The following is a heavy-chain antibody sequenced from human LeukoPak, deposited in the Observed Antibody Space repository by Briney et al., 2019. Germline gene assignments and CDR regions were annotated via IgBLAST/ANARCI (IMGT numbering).Heavy chain of an antibody. CDR2: IIPIFGTA. J-gene: IGHJ3*02. CDR3: ARDSCGGDCYPGSYAFDI. CDR1: GGTFSSYA. D-gene: IGHD2-21*02. V-gene: IGHV1-69*05. Sequence: ASVKVSCKASGGTFSSYAISWVRQAPGQGLEWMGGIIPIFGTANYAQKFQGGVTITTDESTSTAYMELRSLRSEDTAVYYCARDSCGGDCYPGSYAFDIWGQGTSVTVSS.